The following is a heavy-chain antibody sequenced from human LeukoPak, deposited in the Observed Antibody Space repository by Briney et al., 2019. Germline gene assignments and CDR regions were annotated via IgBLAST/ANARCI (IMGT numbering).Heavy chain of an antibody. J-gene: IGHJ4*02. V-gene: IGHV3-23*01. CDR1: GFTFSSYA. D-gene: IGHD6-19*01. Sequence: GGSLRLSCAASGFTFSSYAMSWVRQAPGKGLEWVSAISGSGGSKYYADSAKGRFTISRDNSKNTLYLQMNSLRAEDTAVYYCAKDPLKPFGYTSGWYRGGYWGQGTLVTVSS. CDR3: AKDPLKPFGYTSGWYRGGY. CDR2: ISGSGGSK.